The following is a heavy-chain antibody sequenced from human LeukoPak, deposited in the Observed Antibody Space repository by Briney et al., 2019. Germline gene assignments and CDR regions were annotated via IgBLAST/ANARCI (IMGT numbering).Heavy chain of an antibody. CDR3: ARLDYVLLTGYHSHIDY. CDR1: GFTFSTYA. Sequence: GGSLRLSCAASGFTFSTYAMSWVRQAPGKGLEWVSAISGSGGSTYYADSVKGRFTISRDNSKNTLYLQMNSLRAEDTAVYYCARLDYVLLTGYHSHIDYWGQGTLVTVSS. V-gene: IGHV3-23*01. J-gene: IGHJ4*02. CDR2: ISGSGGST. D-gene: IGHD3-9*01.